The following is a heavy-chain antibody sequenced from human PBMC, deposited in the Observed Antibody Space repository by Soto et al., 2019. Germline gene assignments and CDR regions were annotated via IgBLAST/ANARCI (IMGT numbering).Heavy chain of an antibody. CDR2: IDPSDSQT. V-gene: IGHV5-10-1*01. J-gene: IGHJ4*02. CDR1: GYSFAGYW. Sequence: GESLKISCKGSGYSFAGYWITWVRQKPGKGLEWMGRIDPSDSQTYYSPSFRGHVTISATTSITTVFLQWSSLRASDTAMYYCARQIYDSDTGPNFQYYFDSWGQGTPVTVSS. D-gene: IGHD3-22*01. CDR3: ARQIYDSDTGPNFQYYFDS.